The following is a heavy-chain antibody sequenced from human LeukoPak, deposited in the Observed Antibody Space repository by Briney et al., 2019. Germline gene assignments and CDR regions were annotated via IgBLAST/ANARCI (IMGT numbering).Heavy chain of an antibody. D-gene: IGHD5-18*01. CDR1: GFTFSSYS. CDR2: ISRSSSYI. CDR3: ARDNDPAMVTVDY. V-gene: IGHV3-21*01. Sequence: GGSLRLSCAASGFTFSSYSMNWVRQAPGKGLEGVSSISRSSSYIYYAASVKGPFTISRDNAQNSLYLQMNSLRAEDTAVYYCARDNDPAMVTVDYWGQGTLVTVSS. J-gene: IGHJ4*02.